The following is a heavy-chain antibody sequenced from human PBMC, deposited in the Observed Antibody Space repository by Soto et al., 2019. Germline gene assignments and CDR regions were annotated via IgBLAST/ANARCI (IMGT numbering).Heavy chain of an antibody. D-gene: IGHD4-17*01. CDR2: INAGNGNT. J-gene: IGHJ2*01. CDR3: ARLTEEGTTTPSDWYFDF. CDR1: GYIFTNYA. V-gene: IGHV1-3*01. Sequence: QVQCVQSGAEVKKPGASVKVSCKASGYIFTNYAIQWVRQAPGQSLEWMGWINAGNGNTKYSQNFQGRVTISRETSASTAYMELSSLRSEDTAVYYCARLTEEGTTTPSDWYFDFWGRGTLVTVSS.